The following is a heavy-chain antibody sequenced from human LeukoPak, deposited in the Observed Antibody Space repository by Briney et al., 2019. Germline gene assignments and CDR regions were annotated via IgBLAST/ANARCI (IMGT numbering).Heavy chain of an antibody. CDR1: GFTVSSNY. CDR2: INYDGGEK. V-gene: IGHV3-7*01. Sequence: PGGSLRLSCAASGFTVSSNYMSWVRQAPGKGLEWVDNINYDGGEKYYVGSVKGRFTISRDNAKNSLYLQMNSLRAEDTAVYYCARYSSSWHYWGQGTLVTVSS. J-gene: IGHJ4*02. CDR3: ARYSSSWHY. D-gene: IGHD6-13*01.